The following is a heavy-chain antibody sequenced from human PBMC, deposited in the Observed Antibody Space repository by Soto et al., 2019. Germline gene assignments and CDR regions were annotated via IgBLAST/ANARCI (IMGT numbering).Heavy chain of an antibody. D-gene: IGHD2-2*01. Sequence: ASVKVSCKASGYTFTSYGISWVRQAPGQGLEGMGWISAYNGNTNYAQKLQGRVTMTTDTSTSTAYMELRSLRSDDTAVYYCARGDFYCSSTSCWHYWGQGTLVTVSS. CDR1: GYTFTSYG. J-gene: IGHJ4*02. CDR2: ISAYNGNT. V-gene: IGHV1-18*01. CDR3: ARGDFYCSSTSCWHY.